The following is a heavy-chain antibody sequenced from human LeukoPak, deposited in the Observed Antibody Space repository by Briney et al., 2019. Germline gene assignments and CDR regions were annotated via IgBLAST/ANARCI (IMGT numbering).Heavy chain of an antibody. CDR3: ARGGVLRYFDWFPRFDI. V-gene: IGHV1-2*02. Sequence: ASVKVSCKASGYTFTGYYMHWVRQAPGQGLEWMGWINPNSGGTNYAQKFQGRVTMTRDTSTSTAYMELSRLRSDDTAVYYCARGGVLRYFDWFPRFDIWGQGTMVTVSS. CDR2: INPNSGGT. CDR1: GYTFTGYY. J-gene: IGHJ3*02. D-gene: IGHD3-9*01.